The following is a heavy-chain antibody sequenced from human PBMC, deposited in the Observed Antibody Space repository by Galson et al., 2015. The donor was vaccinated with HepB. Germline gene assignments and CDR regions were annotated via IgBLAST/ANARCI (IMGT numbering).Heavy chain of an antibody. CDR2: ITLSEGKT. CDR1: GFTFSSFA. CDR3: VRDGYGTIDY. Sequence: SLRLSCAASGFTFSSFAIVWVRQAPGKGLEWISHITLSEGKTQYADSVRGRFTISRDSSQNSVYLQMNSLRDEDTAMYYCVRDGYGTIDYWGQGTLVTVSS. D-gene: IGHD1-1*01. J-gene: IGHJ4*02. V-gene: IGHV3-48*02.